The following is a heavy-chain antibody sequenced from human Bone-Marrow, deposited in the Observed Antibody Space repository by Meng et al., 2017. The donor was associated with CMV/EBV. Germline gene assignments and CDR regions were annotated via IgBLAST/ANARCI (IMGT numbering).Heavy chain of an antibody. J-gene: IGHJ4*02. CDR1: GITFNGYW. D-gene: IGHD1-26*01. Sequence: GESLKISCVASGITFNGYWMSWVRQVPGTGLEWVGNIKQDGSGTYYLGSVMGRFTISRDNAKNSLYLQMNSLRVEDTAVYYCATQGASMPNWGQGTLVTVSS. CDR2: IKQDGSGT. CDR3: ATQGASMPN. V-gene: IGHV3-7*01.